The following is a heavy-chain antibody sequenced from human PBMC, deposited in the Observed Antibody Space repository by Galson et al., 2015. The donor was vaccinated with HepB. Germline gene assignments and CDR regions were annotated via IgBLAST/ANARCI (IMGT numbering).Heavy chain of an antibody. D-gene: IGHD4-17*01. CDR2: IKQDGSEK. J-gene: IGHJ5*02. CDR1: GFTFSSYW. CDR3: ASMCDYGDYRCPDFIRFDP. V-gene: IGHV3-7*03. Sequence: SLRLSCAASGFTFSSYWMSWVRQAPGKGLEWVANIKQDGSEKYYVDSVKGRFTISRDNAKNSLYLQMNSLRAEDTAVYYCASMCDYGDYRCPDFIRFDPWGQGTLVTVSS.